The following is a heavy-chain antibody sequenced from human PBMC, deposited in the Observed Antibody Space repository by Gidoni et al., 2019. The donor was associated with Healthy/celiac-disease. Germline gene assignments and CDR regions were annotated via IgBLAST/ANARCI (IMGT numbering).Heavy chain of an antibody. CDR2: IYSGGST. J-gene: IGHJ6*02. V-gene: IGHV3-53*04. D-gene: IGHD4-17*01. CDR3: ARGTVTTGYYYYGMDV. Sequence: EVQLVESGGGLVQPGGSLILSCSASGFTASSNYMSWVRQAPGKGLEWVSVIYSGGSTYYADSVKGRFTISRHNSKNTLYLQMNSLRAEDTAVYYCARGTVTTGYYYYGMDVWAKGPRSPSP. CDR1: GFTASSNY.